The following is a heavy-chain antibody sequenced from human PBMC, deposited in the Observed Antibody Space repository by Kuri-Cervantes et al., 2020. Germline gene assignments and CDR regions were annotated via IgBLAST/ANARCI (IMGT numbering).Heavy chain of an antibody. CDR2: IYHSGST. J-gene: IGHJ4*02. V-gene: IGHV4-38-2*01. CDR3: ARHSSMTTVLFDY. Sequence: LETLSLTCAVSGYSISSDYYWGWIRQPPGKGLEWIGSIYHSGSTYYNPSLKSRITISVDTSKNQFSLKLTSVTAADMAVYYCARHSSMTTVLFDYWGQGTLVTVSS. D-gene: IGHD4-11*01. CDR1: GYSISSDYY.